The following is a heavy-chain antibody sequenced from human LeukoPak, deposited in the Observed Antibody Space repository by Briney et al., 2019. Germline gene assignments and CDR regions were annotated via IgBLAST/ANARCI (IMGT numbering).Heavy chain of an antibody. J-gene: IGHJ4*02. CDR3: ARQGRGSYRRDFDY. V-gene: IGHV5-10-1*01. CDR2: IDPSDSHI. D-gene: IGHD1-26*01. CDR1: GFTFSSYA. Sequence: GGSLRLSCAASGFTFSSYAMSWVRQMPGKGLEWMGRIDPSDSHINYSPSFQGHVTISVDKSISTAYLQWSSLRASDTAMYYCARQGRGSYRRDFDYWGQGTLVTVSS.